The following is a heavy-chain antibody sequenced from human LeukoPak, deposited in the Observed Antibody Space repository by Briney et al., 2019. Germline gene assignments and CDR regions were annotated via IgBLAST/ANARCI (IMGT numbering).Heavy chain of an antibody. V-gene: IGHV4-39*01. Sequence: PSETLSLTCTVSGGSISSSSYYLGWIRQPPGKGLEWIVSIYYSGSTYYNPSLKSRVTISADTSKNQFSLKLSSVTAADTAVYYCARFASSKYYYDSSGYSRTDIWGQGTMVTVSS. CDR3: ARFASSKYYYDSSGYSRTDI. D-gene: IGHD3-22*01. J-gene: IGHJ3*02. CDR1: GGSISSSSYY. CDR2: IYYSGST.